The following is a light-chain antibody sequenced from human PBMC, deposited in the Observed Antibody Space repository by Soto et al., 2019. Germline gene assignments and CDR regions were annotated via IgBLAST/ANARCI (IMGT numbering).Light chain of an antibody. V-gene: IGLV2-14*03. CDR3: SSYTSSSTLHYV. CDR2: DVF. Sequence: QSALTQPASVSGSPGQSIAISCTGVRTDVDGYDYVSWYQQHPGKAPQLIIYDVFNRPSGVSHRFSGSKSGNTASLTISWLQAEDEADYYCSSYTSSSTLHYVFGTGTKVTVL. CDR1: RTDVDGYDY. J-gene: IGLJ1*01.